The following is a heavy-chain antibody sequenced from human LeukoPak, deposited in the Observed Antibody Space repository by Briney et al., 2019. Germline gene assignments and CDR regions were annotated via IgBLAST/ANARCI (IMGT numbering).Heavy chain of an antibody. CDR2: IKPDGSET. V-gene: IGHV3-7*01. D-gene: IGHD3-10*01. CDR1: GFTFSSYW. J-gene: IGHJ4*02. CDR3: ARDGGELWPLDE. Sequence: GGSLRLSCAASGFTFSSYWMTWVRQSPGKGLDWVANIKPDGSETNYLDSVKGRFTISRDNARDSLFLEMNNLRVDDTAVYYCARDGGELWPLDEWGQGILVTVSS.